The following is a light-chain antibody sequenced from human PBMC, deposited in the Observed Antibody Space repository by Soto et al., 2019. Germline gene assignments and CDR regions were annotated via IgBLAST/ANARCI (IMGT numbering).Light chain of an antibody. CDR2: DAS. CDR1: QSISSY. V-gene: IGKV3-11*01. Sequence: EIVLTQSPATLSLSPGERATLSCRASQSISSYLAWYQQKPGQPPRLLIYDASNRATGIPARFGGSGSGTDFTLTISSLEPEDLAVYYCQQLSNWPITFGQGTRLEI. CDR3: QQLSNWPIT. J-gene: IGKJ5*01.